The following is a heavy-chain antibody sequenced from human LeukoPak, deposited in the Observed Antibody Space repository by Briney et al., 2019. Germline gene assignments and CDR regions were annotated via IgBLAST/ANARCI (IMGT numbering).Heavy chain of an antibody. J-gene: IGHJ6*03. Sequence: PGGSLRLSCAASGFTSSSYGMHWVRQAPGKGLEWVAFIRYDGSNKYYADSVKGRFTISRDNSKNTLYLQMNSLRAEDTAVYYCAKDRCYSCYYYYYYMDVWGKGTTVTVSS. CDR1: GFTSSSYG. CDR3: AKDRCYSCYYYYYYMDV. V-gene: IGHV3-30*02. CDR2: IRYDGSNK. D-gene: IGHD2-15*01.